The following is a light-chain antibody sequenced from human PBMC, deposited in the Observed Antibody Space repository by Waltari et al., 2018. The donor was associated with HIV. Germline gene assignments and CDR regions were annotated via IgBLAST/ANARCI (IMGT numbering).Light chain of an antibody. CDR1: QDISNF. V-gene: IGKV1-33*01. Sequence: DIQMTQSPSSLSASVGDRVTITCQASQDISNFLNWFQHKPGKAPKLLIYDASSSETGVPSRFSGSASGTYFTLTISSLQPEDIATYFCQQYDHLPITFGQGTRLEIK. CDR2: DAS. J-gene: IGKJ5*01. CDR3: QQYDHLPIT.